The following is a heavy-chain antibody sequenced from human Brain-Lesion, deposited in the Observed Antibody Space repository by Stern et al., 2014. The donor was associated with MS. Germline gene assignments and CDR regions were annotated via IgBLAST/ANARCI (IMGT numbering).Heavy chain of an antibody. CDR1: GYTLTELS. Sequence: QVQLVESGAEVKKPGASVKVSCKVSGYTLTELSMHWVRQAPSKGLAWMGGFAPEDGETIYAQKFQGRVTMTEDTSTDTAYMELSSLRSEDTAVYYCATLSPGAGGNYYRHFDYWGQGTLVTVSS. J-gene: IGHJ4*02. CDR3: ATLSPGAGGNYYRHFDY. CDR2: FAPEDGET. D-gene: IGHD1-26*01. V-gene: IGHV1-24*01.